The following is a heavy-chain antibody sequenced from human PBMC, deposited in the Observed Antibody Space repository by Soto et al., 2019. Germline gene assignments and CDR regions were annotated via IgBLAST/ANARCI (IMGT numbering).Heavy chain of an antibody. J-gene: IGHJ6*02. CDR1: GFTFSYYT. Sequence: EVQLLESGGGLVQPGGSLRLSCAASGFTFSYYTMSWVRQAPGKGLEWVSGISGSGDTIYYADSVKGRFTISRDNSKNTLYLQMNSLRADDPAVYYCADHVPAATHYDYYDMDVWGQGTTVTVSS. CDR3: ADHVPAATHYDYYDMDV. V-gene: IGHV3-23*01. CDR2: ISGSGDTI. D-gene: IGHD2-2*01.